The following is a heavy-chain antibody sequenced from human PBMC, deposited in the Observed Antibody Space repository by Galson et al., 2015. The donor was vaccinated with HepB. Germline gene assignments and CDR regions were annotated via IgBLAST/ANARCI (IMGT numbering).Heavy chain of an antibody. CDR3: ARNPYSGSSYRRSQYYGMDV. CDR1: GYTFTYYY. J-gene: IGHJ6*02. CDR2: INPSGGST. V-gene: IGHV1-46*01. D-gene: IGHD1-26*01. Sequence: SVKVSCKASGYTFTYYYMHWVRQAPGQGLEWMGVINPSGGSTTHAQKFQGRVIMTRDTSTSTVYMELRSLRSEDTAVYYCARNPYSGSSYRRSQYYGMDVWGQGTTVTVSS.